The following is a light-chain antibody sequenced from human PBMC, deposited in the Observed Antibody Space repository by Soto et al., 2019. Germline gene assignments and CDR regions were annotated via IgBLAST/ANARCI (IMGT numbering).Light chain of an antibody. CDR2: GAS. CDR1: QSVDSY. V-gene: IGKV3-11*01. CDR3: QQRSSWPIT. J-gene: IGKJ5*01. Sequence: IGLSQSEAPLSLSPGEMATLSCRASQSVDSYLVWYKQKPGQAPRLLIFGASNSATGIPARFSGSGSGTDFTLTINRLEPEDFAVYYCQQRSSWPITFGQGARLEI.